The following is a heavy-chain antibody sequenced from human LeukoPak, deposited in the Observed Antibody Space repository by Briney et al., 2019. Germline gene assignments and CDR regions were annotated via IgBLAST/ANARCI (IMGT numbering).Heavy chain of an antibody. CDR2: INHGGST. V-gene: IGHV4-34*01. Sequence: SETLSLTCAVYGGSFSGYYWSWIRQPPGKGLEWIGEINHGGSTNHNPSLKSRVTISVDTSKNQFSLKLSSVTAADTAVYYCARGAVDDAFDIWGQGTMVTVSS. CDR1: GGSFSGYY. CDR3: ARGAVDDAFDI. D-gene: IGHD6-19*01. J-gene: IGHJ3*02.